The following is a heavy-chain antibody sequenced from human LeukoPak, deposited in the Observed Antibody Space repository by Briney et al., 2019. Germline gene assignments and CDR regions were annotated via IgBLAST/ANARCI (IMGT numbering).Heavy chain of an antibody. Sequence: GGSLRLSCAASGFSVSSNYMNWVRQAPGKGLEWVSITYNVGTTYYTDSVKGRFTISRDKSKNTLYLQMNSLRADDTAVYYCARGYGSGSYYFWGQGTLVTVSS. CDR3: ARGYGSGSYYF. V-gene: IGHV3-66*01. CDR2: TYNVGTT. J-gene: IGHJ4*02. CDR1: GFSVSSNY. D-gene: IGHD3-10*01.